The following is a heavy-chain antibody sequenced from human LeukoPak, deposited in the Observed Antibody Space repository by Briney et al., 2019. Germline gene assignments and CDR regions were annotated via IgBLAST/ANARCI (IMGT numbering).Heavy chain of an antibody. CDR1: AFTFSSYW. D-gene: IGHD5-12*01. CDR3: ARASALATPPFAY. CDR2: INIDGNTS. V-gene: IGHV3-74*01. J-gene: IGHJ4*02. Sequence: GGSLRLSCAASAFTFSSYWMHWVRHAPGKGLVWVSRINIDGNTSNYADSVKGRFTISRDNAKNAVYLQMNSLRVEDTAVYYCARASALATPPFAYWGQGTPVTVSS.